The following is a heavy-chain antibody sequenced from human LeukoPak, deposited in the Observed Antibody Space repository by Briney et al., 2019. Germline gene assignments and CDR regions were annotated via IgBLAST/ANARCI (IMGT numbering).Heavy chain of an antibody. CDR3: ARSLSSGYYYFDY. CDR2: IYTSGST. D-gene: IGHD3-22*01. Sequence: SETLSLTCTVSGGSISSSSYYWSWIRQPAGKGLEWIGRIYTSGSTNYNPSLKSRVTISVDTSKNQFSLQLSFVTAADTAVYYCARSLSSGYYYFDYWGQGTLVTVSS. CDR1: GGSISSSSYY. V-gene: IGHV4-61*02. J-gene: IGHJ4*02.